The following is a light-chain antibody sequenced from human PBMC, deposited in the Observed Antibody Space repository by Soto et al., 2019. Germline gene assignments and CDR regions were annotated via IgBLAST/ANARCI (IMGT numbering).Light chain of an antibody. J-gene: IGKJ2*01. Sequence: EMVMTQSPATLSVSPEERATLSCRASQSVRTNLAWYQQRPGQAPSLLIYGASTRATGIPARFSGRGSGTDFTLTISGLQSEDSAVYYCQQYNNWPLYTFGQGTKLEIK. CDR3: QQYNNWPLYT. CDR2: GAS. CDR1: QSVRTN. V-gene: IGKV3-15*01.